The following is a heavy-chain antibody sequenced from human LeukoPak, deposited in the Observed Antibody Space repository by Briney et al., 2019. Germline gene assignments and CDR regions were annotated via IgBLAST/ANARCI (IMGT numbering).Heavy chain of an antibody. CDR2: ISGSGGYT. D-gene: IGHD3-10*01. V-gene: IGHV3-23*01. CDR3: AKDGSYYNFDY. CDR1: GFTFSTYA. J-gene: IGHJ4*02. Sequence: PGASLRLSCAASGFTFSTYAMSWVRQAPGKGLEWVSVISGSGGYTDYADSVKGRFTISRDNSKNTLDLQMNSLRAEDTAVYYCAKDGSYYNFDYWGQGTLVTVSP.